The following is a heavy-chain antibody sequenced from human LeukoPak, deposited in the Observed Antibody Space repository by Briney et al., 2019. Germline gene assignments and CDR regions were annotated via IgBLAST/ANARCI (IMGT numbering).Heavy chain of an antibody. CDR3: ASRGYFDCLNWFDP. Sequence: ASVKVSCKASGYTFTSYGISWVRQAPGQGLEWMGWISAYNGNTNYAQKLQGRVTMTTDTSTSTAYMELRSLRSDDTAVYYCASRGYFDCLNWFDPWGQGTLVTVSS. CDR2: ISAYNGNT. CDR1: GYTFTSYG. D-gene: IGHD3-9*01. V-gene: IGHV1-18*01. J-gene: IGHJ5*02.